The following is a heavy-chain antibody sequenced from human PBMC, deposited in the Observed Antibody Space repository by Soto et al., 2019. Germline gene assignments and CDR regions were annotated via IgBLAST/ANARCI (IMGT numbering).Heavy chain of an antibody. J-gene: IGHJ6*02. CDR3: AYLPCSGGSCYWFSFSGMDV. Sequence: QITLKESGPTLVKPTQTLTLTCTFSGFSLSTSGLGVAWIRQPPGKALEWLAHIYWDEDKRYTPSLESRLTITKGTSKSQMVITMTNMVSVDTATYYCAYLPCSGGSCYWFSFSGMDVWGQGTTVTVSS. CDR1: GFSLSTSGLG. V-gene: IGHV2-5*02. D-gene: IGHD2-15*01. CDR2: IYWDEDK.